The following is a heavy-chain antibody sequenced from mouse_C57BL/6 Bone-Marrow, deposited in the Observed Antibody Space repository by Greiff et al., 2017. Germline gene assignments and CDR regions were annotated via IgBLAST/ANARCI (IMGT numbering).Heavy chain of an antibody. V-gene: IGHV1-52*01. Sequence: QVHVKQPGAELVRPGSSVKLSCKASGYTFTSYWMHWVKQRPIQGLEWIGNIDPSDSETHYNQKFKDKDTLPVDKSSSTAYMQLSSLTSEDSAVYYCARTGLFDYWGQGTTLTVSS. CDR2: IDPSDSET. J-gene: IGHJ2*01. D-gene: IGHD4-1*01. CDR3: ARTGLFDY. CDR1: GYTFTSYW.